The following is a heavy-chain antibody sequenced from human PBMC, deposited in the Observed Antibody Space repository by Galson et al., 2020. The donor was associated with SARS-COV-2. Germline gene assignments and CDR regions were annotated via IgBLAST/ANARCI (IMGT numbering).Heavy chain of an antibody. V-gene: IGHV3-9*03. D-gene: IGHD3-9*01. Sequence: SLKISCAASGFTFDDYAMHWVRQAPGKGLEWVSGISWNSGYIGYADSVKGRFTISRDNAKNSLYLQMNSLRAEDMALYYCAKGLSYDILTAYSHWGQGTLVTVSS. CDR2: ISWNSGYI. CDR1: GFTFDDYA. J-gene: IGHJ4*02. CDR3: AKGLSYDILTAYSH.